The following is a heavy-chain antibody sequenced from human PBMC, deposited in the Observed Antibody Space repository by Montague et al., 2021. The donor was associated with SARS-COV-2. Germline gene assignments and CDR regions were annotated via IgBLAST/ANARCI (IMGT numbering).Heavy chain of an antibody. D-gene: IGHD3-16*02. CDR3: ARIRIGVWGSYRYFDY. V-gene: IGHV4-59*05. J-gene: IGHJ4*02. Sequence: SETLSLTCTVSGGSISSYYWSWIRQPPGKGLEWIGSIYYSGSTYYNPSLKSRVTISVDTSKNQFSLKLSSVTAADTAVYYCARIRIGVWGSYRYFDYWGQGTLVTVSS. CDR1: GGSISSYY. CDR2: IYYSGST.